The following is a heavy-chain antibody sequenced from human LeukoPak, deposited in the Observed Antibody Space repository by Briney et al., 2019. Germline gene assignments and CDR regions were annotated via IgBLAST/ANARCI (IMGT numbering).Heavy chain of an antibody. Sequence: ASVKVSCKASGYTFTGYYMHWVRQAPGQGLEWMGWINPNSGGTNYAQKFQDRVTMTRDTSISTAYMELSRLRSDDTAVYYCARGRSGMATINSWFDPWGQGTLVTVSS. CDR2: INPNSGGT. CDR1: GYTFTGYY. D-gene: IGHD5-24*01. CDR3: ARGRSGMATINSWFDP. V-gene: IGHV1-2*02. J-gene: IGHJ5*02.